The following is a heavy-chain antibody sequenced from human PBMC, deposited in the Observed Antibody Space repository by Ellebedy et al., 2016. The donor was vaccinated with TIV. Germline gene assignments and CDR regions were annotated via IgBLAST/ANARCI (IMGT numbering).Heavy chain of an antibody. V-gene: IGHV1-24*01. J-gene: IGHJ4*02. CDR1: GYSLSDLS. D-gene: IGHD6-13*01. Sequence: AASVKVSCKVSGYSLSDLSMHWVRQTPGKGLEWMAGSDREDGETIYAQMFQGRLTMTEDTSTDTAYMGLRSLRSDDTALYYCATGGGTAAAIWHTDLDFWGQGTLVTISS. CDR2: SDREDGET. CDR3: ATGGGTAAAIWHTDLDF.